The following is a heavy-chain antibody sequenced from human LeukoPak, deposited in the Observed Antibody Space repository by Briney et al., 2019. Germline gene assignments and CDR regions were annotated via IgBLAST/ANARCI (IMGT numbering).Heavy chain of an antibody. CDR2: ITTSSYI. CDR3: AREDYSDLYFGY. J-gene: IGHJ4*02. V-gene: IGHV3-21*01. CDR1: GFTFSSYT. D-gene: IGHD4-17*01. Sequence: GGSLRLSCAASGFTFSSYTMNWVRQAPGKGLEWVSFITTSSYIYYADSVKGRFTISRDNAKNSLYLQMSSLRAEDTAIYYCAREDYSDLYFGYWGQGTLVSVSS.